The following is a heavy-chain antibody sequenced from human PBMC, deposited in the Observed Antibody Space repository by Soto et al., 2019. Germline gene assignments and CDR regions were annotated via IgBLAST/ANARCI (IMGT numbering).Heavy chain of an antibody. CDR2: TYYRSKWYN. CDR1: GDSVSSNSAA. CDR3: ARDREDGSGSYGYYYYGMDV. Sequence: PSQTLSLTCAISGDSVSSNSAAWNWIRQSPSRGLEWLGRTYYRSKWYNDYAVSVKSRITINPDTSKNQFSLQLNSVTPEDTAVYYCARDREDGSGSYGYYYYGMDVWRQGTTVTVSS. D-gene: IGHD3-10*01. V-gene: IGHV6-1*01. J-gene: IGHJ6*02.